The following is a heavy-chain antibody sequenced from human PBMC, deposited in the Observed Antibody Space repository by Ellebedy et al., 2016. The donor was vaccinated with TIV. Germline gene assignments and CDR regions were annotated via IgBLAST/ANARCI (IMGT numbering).Heavy chain of an antibody. CDR3: ATDGSYGDYRSPTHAFAM. Sequence: GESLKISCAASGFTFNSYGMHWVRQVPGKGLEWVAVISHDGSNKYYADSVKGRFTISRDNSKNTLYLQVNSLRVEDTAVFYCATDGSYGDYRSPTHAFAMWGQGTVVTVSS. CDR1: GFTFNSYG. D-gene: IGHD4-17*01. V-gene: IGHV3-30*03. CDR2: ISHDGSNK. J-gene: IGHJ3*02.